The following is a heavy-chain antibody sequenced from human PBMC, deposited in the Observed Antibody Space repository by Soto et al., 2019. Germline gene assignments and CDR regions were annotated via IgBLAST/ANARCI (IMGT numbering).Heavy chain of an antibody. CDR1: GYNFTDYG. CDR3: AREYCTSTSCYGADF. V-gene: IGHV1-18*04. D-gene: IGHD2-2*01. CDR2: ISTHNGDT. Sequence: QVQLVQSGADVKNPGASVKVSCKASGYNFTDYGIRWVRQAPGQGREWMGWISTHNGDTQFAQNIQGRLIMTTETSTSRAYMEMTSLISDDTALYYCAREYCTSTSCYGADFWGQGTLVTVSS. J-gene: IGHJ4*02.